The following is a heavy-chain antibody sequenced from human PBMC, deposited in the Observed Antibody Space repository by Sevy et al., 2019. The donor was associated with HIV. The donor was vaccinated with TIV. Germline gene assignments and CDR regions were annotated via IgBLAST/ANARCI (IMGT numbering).Heavy chain of an antibody. CDR3: ARDWVYDTSGYYLEAAFDI. D-gene: IGHD3-22*01. CDR2: INSDGSST. CDR1: GFTFSSYW. V-gene: IGHV3-74*01. J-gene: IGHJ3*02. Sequence: GGSLSLSCAASGFTFSSYWMHWVRQAPGKGLVWVSRINSDGSSTNFADSVKGRFTMSRDNAKNTLYLQMNSLRAEDTAVYYCARDWVYDTSGYYLEAAFDIWGQGTMVTVSS.